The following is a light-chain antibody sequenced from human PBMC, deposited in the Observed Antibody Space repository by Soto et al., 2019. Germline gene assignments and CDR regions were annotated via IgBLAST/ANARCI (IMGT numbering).Light chain of an antibody. CDR2: DVN. CDR3: YSYVRSASSFV. CDR1: SNDVGGYNF. J-gene: IGLJ1*01. V-gene: IGLV2-11*01. Sequence: QSVLTQPRSLSGSPGQTVTISCTGTSNDVGGYNFVSWYQQHPGKVPKLIIYDVNIRPSGVPDRFSASKSGITASLTISGLQAEDVADYYGYSYVRSASSFVFGSETNVT.